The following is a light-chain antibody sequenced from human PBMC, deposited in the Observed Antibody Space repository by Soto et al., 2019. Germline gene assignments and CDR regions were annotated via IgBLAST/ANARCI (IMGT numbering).Light chain of an antibody. Sequence: QSVLTQPRSVSGSPGQSVTISCTGTSSDVGGYNYVSRYQQHPGKAPNLMIYDVSKRPSGVPNRFSGSKSANTASLTISGLRAEDEADYYCSSYKSSTTYVFGTGTKVTVL. CDR1: SSDVGGYNY. J-gene: IGLJ1*01. CDR3: SSYKSSTTYV. CDR2: DVS. V-gene: IGLV2-11*01.